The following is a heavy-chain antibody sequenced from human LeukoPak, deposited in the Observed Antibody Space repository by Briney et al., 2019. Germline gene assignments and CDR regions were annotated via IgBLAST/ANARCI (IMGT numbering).Heavy chain of an antibody. CDR2: VSGKSRAI. D-gene: IGHD6-13*01. V-gene: IGHV3-48*04. J-gene: IGHJ6*02. CDR1: GFTFSDYG. Sequence: GGSLRLSCAASGFTFSDYGMNWVRQAPGKGLEWLSFVSGKSRAIYYADSVKGRFTISRDNAKESVYLQMSSLRAEDTAVYYCARDEGGSPPHMDVWGQGTTVTVSS. CDR3: ARDEGGSPPHMDV.